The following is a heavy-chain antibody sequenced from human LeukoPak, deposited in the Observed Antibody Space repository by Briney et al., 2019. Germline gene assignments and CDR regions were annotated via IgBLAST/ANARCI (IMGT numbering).Heavy chain of an antibody. CDR3: ARDGGVRGVLDY. V-gene: IGHV4-30-4*01. CDR2: IYYSGST. CDR1: GGSISSGDYY. D-gene: IGHD3-10*01. Sequence: SETLSLTCTVSGGSISSGDYYWSWIRQPPGKGLEWIGYIYYSGSTYYNPSLKSRVTISVDTSKNQFSLKLSSVTAADTAVYYCARDGGVRGVLDYWGQGTLVTVSS. J-gene: IGHJ4*02.